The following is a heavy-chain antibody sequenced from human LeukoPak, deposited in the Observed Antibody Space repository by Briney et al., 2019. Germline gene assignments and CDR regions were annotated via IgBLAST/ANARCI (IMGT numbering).Heavy chain of an antibody. V-gene: IGHV5-51*01. CDR1: GYSFASFW. Sequence: GESLKISCKGSGYSFASFWIGWVRQMPGKGLEWMGIIYPGDSDTRYSPSFQGQVTISADKSISTTYVQWSSLKASDTAMYYCARLCHSKYSSGCRNAFDIWGQGTMVTVSS. J-gene: IGHJ3*02. CDR2: IYPGDSDT. CDR3: ARLCHSKYSSGCRNAFDI. D-gene: IGHD6-19*01.